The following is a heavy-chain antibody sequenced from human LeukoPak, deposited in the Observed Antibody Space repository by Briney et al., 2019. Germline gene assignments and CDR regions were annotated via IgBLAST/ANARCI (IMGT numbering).Heavy chain of an antibody. CDR3: AKDLSYTSGSSDY. V-gene: IGHV3-23*01. CDR1: GFTFSAFA. D-gene: IGHD6-19*01. CDR2: ITSDGDNT. J-gene: IGHJ4*02. Sequence: PGGSLRLSCAASGFTFSAFAMTWVRQAPGKGLKWVSTITSDGDNTYSADSVKGRITFSRDNSKNTLSLQLRSLRAEDTAVYYCAKDLSYTSGSSDYWGQGTLVTVSS.